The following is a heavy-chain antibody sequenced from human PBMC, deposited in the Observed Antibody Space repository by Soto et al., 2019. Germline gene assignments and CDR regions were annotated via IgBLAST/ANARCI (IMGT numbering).Heavy chain of an antibody. J-gene: IGHJ4*02. CDR2: IKQDGSEK. D-gene: IGHD6-13*01. V-gene: IGHV3-7*01. CDR1: GFTFSSYW. CDR3: RSETSGWSTDWTDY. Sequence: EVQLVESGGGLVQPGGSLRLSCAASGFTFSSYWMSWVRQAPGKGLEWVANIKQDGSEKYYVDSVKGRFTISRDNAKNSLYLQMNSLRAEDTAVYYCRSETSGWSTDWTDYWGQGTLVTVSS.